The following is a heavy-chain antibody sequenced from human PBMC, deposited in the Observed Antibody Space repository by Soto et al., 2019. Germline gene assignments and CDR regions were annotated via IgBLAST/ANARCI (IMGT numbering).Heavy chain of an antibody. CDR2: IYYSGST. Sequence: QVQLQESGPGLVKPSETLSLTCTVSGGSISSYYWSWIRQPPGKGLEWIGYIYYSGSTNYNPSLKSRVTSSVDTSKNQFSLKLSSVTAADTAVYYWARVLSGRYWGFFDYWGQGTLVTVSS. J-gene: IGHJ4*02. D-gene: IGHD1-26*01. V-gene: IGHV4-59*01. CDR1: GGSISSYY. CDR3: ARVLSGRYWGFFDY.